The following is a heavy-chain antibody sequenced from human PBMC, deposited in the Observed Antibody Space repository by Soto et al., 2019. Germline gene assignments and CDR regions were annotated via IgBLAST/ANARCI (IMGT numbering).Heavy chain of an antibody. J-gene: IGHJ4*02. V-gene: IGHV3-7*01. CDR1: GSTFTGRW. Sequence: EVQLVESGGALVQPGGSLSLPWAPSGSTFTGRWMNWVRQPPGKGLEWVANIKGDGSEKTCGDSVKGRFTISRDNAKNSLYLQMNNLRAEDTAVYYCATNSGAETFDSWGQGTLVTVSS. CDR3: ATNSGAETFDS. D-gene: IGHD1-1*01. CDR2: IKGDGSEK.